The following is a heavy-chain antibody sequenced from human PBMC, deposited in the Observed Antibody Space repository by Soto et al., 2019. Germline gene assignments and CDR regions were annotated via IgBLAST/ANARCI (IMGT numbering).Heavy chain of an antibody. CDR1: GYTFTSYG. J-gene: IGHJ3*02. CDR2: ISAYNGNT. CDR3: ARIPPYDMLTGPSPDHDAFDI. D-gene: IGHD3-9*01. Sequence: ASVMVSCKASGYTFTSYGISWVRQAPGQGLEWMGWISAYNGNTNYAQKLQGRVTMTTDTSTSTAYMELRSLRSDDTAVYYCARIPPYDMLTGPSPDHDAFDIWCQGTRVTV. V-gene: IGHV1-18*01.